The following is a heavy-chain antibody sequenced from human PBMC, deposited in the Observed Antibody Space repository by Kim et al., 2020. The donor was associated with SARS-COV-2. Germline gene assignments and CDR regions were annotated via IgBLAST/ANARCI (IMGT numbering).Heavy chain of an antibody. CDR2: ISYGGDKQ. J-gene: IGHJ4*02. D-gene: IGHD3-22*01. V-gene: IGHV3-30*03. Sequence: GGSLRLSCVASGFTFNSYGMHWVRQVPGKGLEWVAGISYGGDKQYYADSVSGRFSITRDNSKNTLYLQLNSLSVADTALYYCATGYYHDSSSYDYWGQGT. CDR1: GFTFNSYG. CDR3: ATGYYHDSSSYDY.